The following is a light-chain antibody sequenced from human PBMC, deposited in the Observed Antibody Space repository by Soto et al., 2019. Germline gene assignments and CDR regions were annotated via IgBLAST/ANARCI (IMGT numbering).Light chain of an antibody. J-gene: IGKJ1*01. CDR1: QTLTGH. Sequence: DIQMTQSPSTLSASVGDRVTITCRASQTLTGHLTWYQQKPGKAPNLLIYEASSLESGVPSRFSGSGFDTEFTLTISRRQPDDFASYYCQQYKFYWTFGQGTKVEIK. CDR2: EAS. CDR3: QQYKFYWT. V-gene: IGKV1-5*03.